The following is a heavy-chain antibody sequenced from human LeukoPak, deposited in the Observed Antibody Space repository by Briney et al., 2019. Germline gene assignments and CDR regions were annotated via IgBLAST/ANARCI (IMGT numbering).Heavy chain of an antibody. V-gene: IGHV3-74*03. J-gene: IGHJ5*01. CDR1: GFYFFSYG. CDR2: IFTDGSTT. CDR3: ARELPREVTLDS. Sequence: PGGSLRLSCVASGFYFFSYGMQWVRQAPGKGLVWVSRIFTDGSTTMYADSVKGRFTISRDNAKNTLYLEMKSLRVEDTAVYYCARELPREVTLDSWGQGTLVTVSP. D-gene: IGHD2-21*02.